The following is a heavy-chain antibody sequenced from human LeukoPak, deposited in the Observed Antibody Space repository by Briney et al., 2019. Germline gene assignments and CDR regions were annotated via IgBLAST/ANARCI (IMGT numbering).Heavy chain of an antibody. D-gene: IGHD3-22*01. CDR2: IIPIFGTA. Sequence: SVKVSCKASGGTFSSYAISWVRQAPGQGLEWTGGIIPIFGTANYAQKFQGRVTITADESTSTAYMELSSLRSEDTAVYYCARVSMMSGTPDYWGQGTLVTVSP. CDR1: GGTFSSYA. CDR3: ARVSMMSGTPDY. V-gene: IGHV1-69*13. J-gene: IGHJ4*02.